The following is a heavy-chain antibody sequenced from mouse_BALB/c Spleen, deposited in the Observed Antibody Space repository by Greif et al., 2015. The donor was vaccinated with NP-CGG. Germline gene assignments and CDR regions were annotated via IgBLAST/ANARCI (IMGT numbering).Heavy chain of an antibody. CDR1: GFTFTDYY. J-gene: IGHJ3*01. D-gene: IGHD2-14*01. CDR2: IRNKANGYTT. V-gene: IGHV7-3*02. Sequence: EVKLLESGGGLVQPGGSLRLSCATSGFTFTDYYMSWVRQPPGKALEWLGLIRNKANGYTTEYSASVKGRFTISRDNSQSILYLQMNTLRAEDSATYYCARDRYDDAWFAYWGQGTLATVSA. CDR3: ARDRYDDAWFAY.